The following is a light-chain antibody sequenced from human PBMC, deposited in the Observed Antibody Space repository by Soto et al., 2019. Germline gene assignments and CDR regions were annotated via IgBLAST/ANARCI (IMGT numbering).Light chain of an antibody. J-gene: IGLJ2*01. CDR1: SRDIGNYNY. CDR3: CSYAGTYSWI. V-gene: IGLV2-11*01. Sequence: QSVLTQPASVSGSPGQSITISCTGTSRDIGNYNYVSWYQQHPGKVPELIIYDVSKRPSGVPDRFSGSKSGNTASLTISGLQLEDEADYYCCSYAGTYSWIFGGGTKLTVL. CDR2: DVS.